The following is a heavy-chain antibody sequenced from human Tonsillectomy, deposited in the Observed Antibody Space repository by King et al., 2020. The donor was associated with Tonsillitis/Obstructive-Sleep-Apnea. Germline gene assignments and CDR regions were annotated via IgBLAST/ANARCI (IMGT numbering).Heavy chain of an antibody. CDR2: IYLDDVK. CDR3: ALTLHFGDYVDI. V-gene: IGHV2-5*02. D-gene: IGHD4-17*01. Sequence: TLKESGPTLVKPTQTLTLTCTFSGFSLSTSGVGVGWIRHPPGKALEWLALIYLDDVKRHSPSLKSRLTLFKHTSKNQVVLTLTNMDPVDTGTYYCALTLHFGDYVDIWGQGTMVTVSS. J-gene: IGHJ3*02. CDR1: GFSLSTSGVG.